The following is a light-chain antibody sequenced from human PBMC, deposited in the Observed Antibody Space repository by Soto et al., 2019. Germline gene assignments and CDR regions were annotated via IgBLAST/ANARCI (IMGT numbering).Light chain of an antibody. J-gene: IGLJ1*01. CDR2: EVS. CDR1: SSDVGGYNY. CDR3: SSYTINRTYV. V-gene: IGLV2-14*01. Sequence: QSVLTQPASVSGSPGQSITISCTGTSSDVGGYNYVSWYQQSPSKAPKLMIYEVSNRPSGVSNRFSGSKSGNMASLTISGLQAEDEADYYCSSYTINRTYVFGTGTKVTVL.